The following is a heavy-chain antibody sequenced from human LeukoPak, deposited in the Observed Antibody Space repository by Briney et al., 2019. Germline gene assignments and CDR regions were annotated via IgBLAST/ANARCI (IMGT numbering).Heavy chain of an antibody. D-gene: IGHD1-26*01. CDR1: GFSFSSYS. Sequence: GGSLRLSCAASGFSFSSYSMNWVRQAPGKGLEWVSYISGSSSRIYYAGSVKGRFSISRDNSKNTLYLQMNSLRAEDTALYYCAKKVVVGATSPYSDFQDWGQGTLVTVSS. V-gene: IGHV3-48*01. CDR2: ISGSSSRI. CDR3: AKKVVVGATSPYSDFQD. J-gene: IGHJ1*01.